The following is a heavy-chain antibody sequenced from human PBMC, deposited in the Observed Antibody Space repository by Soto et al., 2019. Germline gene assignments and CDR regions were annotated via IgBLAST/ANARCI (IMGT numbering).Heavy chain of an antibody. CDR2: IIVMFETT. Sequence: QVQLVQSGPEVKKPGSSVRVSCRISGGTFNSHAISWVRQAPGQGPEWLGGIIVMFETTSYAQKFQGRVTITAAASTRTVYLELRSLRSDDTAIYYCVREGMATFFFDYWGQGTLVTVSS. V-gene: IGHV1-69*01. D-gene: IGHD2-8*01. CDR1: GGTFNSHA. J-gene: IGHJ4*02. CDR3: VREGMATFFFDY.